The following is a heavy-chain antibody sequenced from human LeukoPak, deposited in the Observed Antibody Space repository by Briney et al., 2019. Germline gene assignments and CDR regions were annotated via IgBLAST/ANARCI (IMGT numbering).Heavy chain of an antibody. Sequence: ASVKVSCKASGHTFTSYYMHWLRQAPGQGLEWMGIINPSGGSTSYAQKFQGRVTMTRDTSTNTVYMELSSLRSEDTAVYYCARDYWGFGSETFDYWGQGTLVTVSS. D-gene: IGHD7-27*01. CDR3: ARDYWGFGSETFDY. CDR2: INPSGGST. J-gene: IGHJ4*02. CDR1: GHTFTSYY. V-gene: IGHV1-46*01.